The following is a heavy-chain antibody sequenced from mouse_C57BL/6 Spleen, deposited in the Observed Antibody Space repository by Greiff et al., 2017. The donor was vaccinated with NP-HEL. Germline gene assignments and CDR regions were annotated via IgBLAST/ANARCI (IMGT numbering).Heavy chain of an antibody. V-gene: IGHV1-72*01. Sequence: QVQLQQSGAELVKPGASVKLSYKASGYTFTSYWMYWVKQRPGRGLEWIGRIDPNSGYSKYNEKFKSKATLTVDKPSNTAYMQFSSLTSEDSAVYYCARSRGLRWYFDVWGTGTTVTVSS. CDR3: ARSRGLRWYFDV. CDR2: IDPNSGYS. J-gene: IGHJ1*03. CDR1: GYTFTSYW.